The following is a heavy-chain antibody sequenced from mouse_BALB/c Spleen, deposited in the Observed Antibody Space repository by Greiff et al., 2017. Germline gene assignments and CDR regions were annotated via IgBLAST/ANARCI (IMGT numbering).Heavy chain of an antibody. Sequence: EVKLVESGGGLVKPGGSLKLSCAASGFAFSSYDMSWVRQTPDKRLEWVATISSGGSYTYYPDSVKGRFTISRDNAKNTLYLQMSSLKSEDTAMYYCARQLYGNYVDYWGQGTTLTVSS. J-gene: IGHJ2*01. D-gene: IGHD2-1*01. V-gene: IGHV5-6*03. CDR3: ARQLYGNYVDY. CDR2: ISSGGSYT. CDR1: GFAFSSYD.